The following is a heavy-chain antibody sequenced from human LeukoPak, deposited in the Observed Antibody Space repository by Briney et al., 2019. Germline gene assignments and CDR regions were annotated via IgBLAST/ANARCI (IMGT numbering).Heavy chain of an antibody. Sequence: SETLSLTCTVSGYSISSGYYWGWIRQPPGKGLEWIGSIYHSGSTYYNPSLKSRVTTSVDTSKNQFSLRLSSVTAPDTPWYYFASSLVGAIDYWGQGTLVTVSS. V-gene: IGHV4-38-2*02. CDR2: IYHSGST. D-gene: IGHD1-26*01. J-gene: IGHJ4*02. CDR1: GYSISSGYY. CDR3: ASSLVGAIDY.